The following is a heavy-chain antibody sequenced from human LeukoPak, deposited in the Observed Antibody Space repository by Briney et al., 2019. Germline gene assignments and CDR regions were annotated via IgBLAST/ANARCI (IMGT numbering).Heavy chain of an antibody. D-gene: IGHD6-13*01. V-gene: IGHV3-21*01. Sequence: GGSLRLSCAASGFTSSNYSMNWVRQAPAKGLEWVSSISSTSRYIYCADSLKGRFTISRDNAKNSLYLQMNSLRAEDTAVYYCATEQVAAAGTVLDYWGQGTLVTVSS. CDR1: GFTSSNYS. J-gene: IGHJ4*02. CDR3: ATEQVAAAGTVLDY. CDR2: ISSTSRYI.